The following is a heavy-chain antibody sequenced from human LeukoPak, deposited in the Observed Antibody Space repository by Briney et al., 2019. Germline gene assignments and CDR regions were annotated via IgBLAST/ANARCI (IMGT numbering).Heavy chain of an antibody. CDR1: GYTLTSYY. J-gene: IGHJ3*02. CDR3: ARGDWGSGAFDM. D-gene: IGHD7-27*01. Sequence: PSASLSRTASGYTLTSYYMQSVPEAPGQGVEWRGVINPSGGSTNYAQKFQGRITKTRDMSTSTVYMELGSLRSEDTAVYYCARGDWGSGAFDMWGQGTKVSVSS. CDR2: INPSGGST. V-gene: IGHV1-46*01.